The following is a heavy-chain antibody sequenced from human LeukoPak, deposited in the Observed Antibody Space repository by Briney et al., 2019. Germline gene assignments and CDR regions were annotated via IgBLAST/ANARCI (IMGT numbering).Heavy chain of an antibody. V-gene: IGHV1-69*06. CDR1: GGTFSSYA. CDR3: ARDTLYGSGSYYPQLYYYYYMDV. CDR2: IIPIFGTA. Sequence: SVKVSCKASGGTFSSYAISWVRQAPGQGLEWMGGIIPIFGTANYAQKFQGRVTITADKSTSTAYMELSSLRAEDTAVYYCARDTLYGSGSYYPQLYYYYYMDVWGKGTTVTISS. J-gene: IGHJ6*03. D-gene: IGHD3-10*01.